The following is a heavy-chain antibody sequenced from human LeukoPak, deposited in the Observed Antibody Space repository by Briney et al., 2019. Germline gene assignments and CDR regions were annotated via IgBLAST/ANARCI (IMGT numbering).Heavy chain of an antibody. J-gene: IGHJ4*02. CDR2: ITSDGSST. CDR1: GFTFSSYW. D-gene: IGHD1-26*01. CDR3: SRGVGATDS. Sequence: GGSLRLSCAASGFTFSSYWMHWVRRAPGKGLVWVSRITSDGSSTSHADSVKGRFTTPRDNAKNTLYLQMNSLRAEDTAVYYCSRGVGATDSWGQGTLVTVSS. V-gene: IGHV3-74*01.